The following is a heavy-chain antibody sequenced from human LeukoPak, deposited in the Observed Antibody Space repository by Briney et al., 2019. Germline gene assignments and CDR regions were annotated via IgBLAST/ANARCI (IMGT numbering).Heavy chain of an antibody. D-gene: IGHD3-16*01. V-gene: IGHV4-34*01. CDR2: INHSGST. CDR3: ARDPGKGGGNYDY. CDR1: GGSFSGYY. Sequence: PSETLSLTCAVYGGSFSGYYWSWIRQPPGKGLEWIGEINHSGSTNYNPSLKSRVTISVDTSKNQFSLQLNSVTPEDTAVYYCARDPGKGGGNYDYWGQGTLVTVSS. J-gene: IGHJ4*02.